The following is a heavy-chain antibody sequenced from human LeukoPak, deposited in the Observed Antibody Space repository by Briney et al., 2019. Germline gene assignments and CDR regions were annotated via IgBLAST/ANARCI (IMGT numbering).Heavy chain of an antibody. Sequence: ASVKVSCKASGGTFSSYAISWVRQAPGQGLEWMGGIIPIFGTANYAQKSQGRVTITTDESTSTAYMELSSLRSEDTAVYYCARDREQLGFDYWGQGTLVTVSS. CDR2: IIPIFGTA. V-gene: IGHV1-69*05. CDR3: ARDREQLGFDY. D-gene: IGHD6-6*01. CDR1: GGTFSSYA. J-gene: IGHJ4*02.